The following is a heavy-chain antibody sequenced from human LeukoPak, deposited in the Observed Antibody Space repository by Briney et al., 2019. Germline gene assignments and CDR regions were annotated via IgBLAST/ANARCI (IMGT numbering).Heavy chain of an antibody. J-gene: IGHJ4*02. CDR2: ISDSGGST. D-gene: IGHD6-13*01. Sequence: GGSLRLSCAASGFTFSSYAMSWVRQAPGKGLEWVSVISDSGGSTYHADSVKGRFTISRDNSKNMLFLQMNSLRAEDTAVYYCAKGGRSINWCFDYWGQGTLVTVSS. V-gene: IGHV3-23*01. CDR3: AKGGRSINWCFDY. CDR1: GFTFSSYA.